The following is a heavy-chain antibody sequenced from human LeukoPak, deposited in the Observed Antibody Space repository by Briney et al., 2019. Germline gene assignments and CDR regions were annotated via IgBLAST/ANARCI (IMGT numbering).Heavy chain of an antibody. CDR3: ATEWELLVN. CDR1: GFTFSSYG. Sequence: PGRSLRLSCAASGFTFSSYGMHWVRQAPGKGLEWVAVIWYDGSNKYYADSVKGRFTISRDNSKNTLYLQMNSLRAEDTAVYYCATEWELLVNWGQGTLVTVSS. CDR2: IWYDGSNK. J-gene: IGHJ4*02. V-gene: IGHV3-33*01. D-gene: IGHD1-26*01.